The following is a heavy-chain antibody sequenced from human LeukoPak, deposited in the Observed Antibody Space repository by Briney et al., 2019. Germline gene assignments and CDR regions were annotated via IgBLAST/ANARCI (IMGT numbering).Heavy chain of an antibody. CDR3: ASVGGYDILTGYYPLDY. Sequence: GGSLRLSCAASGFTFSSYWMSWVRQAPGKGLEWVANIKQDGSEKYYVDSVKGRFTISRDNAENSLYLQMNSLRAEDTAVYYCASVGGYDILTGYYPLDYWGQGTLVTVSS. V-gene: IGHV3-7*03. D-gene: IGHD3-9*01. J-gene: IGHJ4*02. CDR2: IKQDGSEK. CDR1: GFTFSSYW.